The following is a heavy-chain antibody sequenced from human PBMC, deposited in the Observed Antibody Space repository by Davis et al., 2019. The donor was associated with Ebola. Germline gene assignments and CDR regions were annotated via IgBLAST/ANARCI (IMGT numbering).Heavy chain of an antibody. Sequence: SETLSLTCAVYGGSFSGYYWSWIRQPPEKGLEWIGEINHSGSTNYNPSLKSRVTISVDTSKNQFSLKLSSVTAADTAVYYCARASTVTPFDYWGQGTLVTVSS. V-gene: IGHV4-34*01. CDR1: GGSFSGYY. D-gene: IGHD4-11*01. CDR3: ARASTVTPFDY. J-gene: IGHJ4*02. CDR2: INHSGST.